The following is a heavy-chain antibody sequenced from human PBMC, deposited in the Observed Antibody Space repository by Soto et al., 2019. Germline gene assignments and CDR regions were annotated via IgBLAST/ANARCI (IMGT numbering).Heavy chain of an antibody. CDR1: GYSFTSYW. J-gene: IGHJ5*02. V-gene: IGHV5-51*01. CDR2: IYPGDSDT. D-gene: IGHD2-2*02. CDR3: ARRSVVVPAAIYWFDP. Sequence: GESLKISCKGSGYSFTSYWIGWVRQMPGKGLEWMGIIYPGDSDTRYSPSFQGQVTISADKSISTAYLQWSSLKASDTAMYYCARRSVVVPAAIYWFDPWGQGTLVTVSS.